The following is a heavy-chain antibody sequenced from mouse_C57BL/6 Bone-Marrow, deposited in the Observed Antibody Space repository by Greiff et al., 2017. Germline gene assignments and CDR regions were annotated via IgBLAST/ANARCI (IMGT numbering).Heavy chain of an antibody. D-gene: IGHD1-1*01. Sequence: VQLQQSGPELVKPGASVKISCKASGYTFTDYYMNWVEQSHGKSLEWIGDINPNNGGTSYNQKFKGKATLTVDKSSSTAYMELRSLTSEDSAVYYCARGSYYYGSSYWYFDVWGTGTTVTVSS. J-gene: IGHJ1*03. CDR2: INPNNGGT. CDR3: ARGSYYYGSSYWYFDV. V-gene: IGHV1-26*01. CDR1: GYTFTDYY.